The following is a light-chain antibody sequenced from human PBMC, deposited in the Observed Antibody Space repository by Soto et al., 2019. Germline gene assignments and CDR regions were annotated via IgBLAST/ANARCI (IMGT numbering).Light chain of an antibody. CDR1: SGHSNYA. CDR3: QTWGTGIRV. J-gene: IGLJ1*01. Sequence: QAVVTQSPSASASLGPSVKLTCTLSSGHSNYAIAWHQQQPEKGPRYLMKVNSDGSHRKGDGIPDRFSGSSSGAQRYLTISSLQSEDEADYYCQTWGTGIRVFGTGTKLTVL. CDR2: VNSDGSH. V-gene: IGLV4-69*01.